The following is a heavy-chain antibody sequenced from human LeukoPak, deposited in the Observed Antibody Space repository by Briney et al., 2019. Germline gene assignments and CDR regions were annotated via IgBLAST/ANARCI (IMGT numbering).Heavy chain of an antibody. CDR3: ARVPHPDFWSGRNWFDP. V-gene: IGHV1-46*01. CDR1: GYTFTSYY. J-gene: IGHJ5*02. CDR2: INPSGGST. Sequence: ASVKVSCKASGYTFTSYYMHWVRQAPGQGLEWMGIINPSGGSTSYAQKFQGRVTMTRDTSTSTVYMELNSLRDEDTAVYYCARVPHPDFWSGRNWFDPWGQGTLVTVFS. D-gene: IGHD3-3*01.